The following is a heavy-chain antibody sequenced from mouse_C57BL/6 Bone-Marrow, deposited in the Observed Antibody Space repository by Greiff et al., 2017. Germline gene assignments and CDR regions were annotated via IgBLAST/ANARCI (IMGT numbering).Heavy chain of an antibody. V-gene: IGHV5-6*01. CDR1: GFTFSSYG. CDR2: ISSGGSYT. CDR3: ARQVDY. Sequence: VQLVESGGDLVKPGGSLKLSCAASGFTFSSYGMSWVRQTPDKRLEWVATISSGGSYTYYPDSVKGRFTISRDNAKNTLYLQMSSLKSEDTAMYYCARQVDYWGQGTTLTVSS. J-gene: IGHJ2*01.